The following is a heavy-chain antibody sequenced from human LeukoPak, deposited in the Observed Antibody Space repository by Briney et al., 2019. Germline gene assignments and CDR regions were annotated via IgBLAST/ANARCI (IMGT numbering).Heavy chain of an antibody. V-gene: IGHV1-2*06. D-gene: IGHD3-10*01. CDR1: GYTFTGYY. CDR2: INPNSGGT. Sequence: ASVKVSCKASGYTFTGYYMHWVRQAPGQGLEWMGRINPNSGGTNYAQKFQGRVTMTRDTSISTAYMELSRLRSDDTAVYYCARDRGVKSPFDYWGQGTLVTVSS. CDR3: ARDRGVKSPFDY. J-gene: IGHJ4*02.